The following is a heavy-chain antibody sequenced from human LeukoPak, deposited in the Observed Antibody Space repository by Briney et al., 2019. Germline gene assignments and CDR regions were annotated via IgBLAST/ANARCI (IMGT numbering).Heavy chain of an antibody. CDR1: GGSFSGYY. D-gene: IGHD3-10*01. CDR3: ARVFGLYYYLFSCYYDY. V-gene: IGHV4-34*01. J-gene: IGHJ4*02. CDR2: INHSGST. Sequence: PSETLSLTCAVYGGSFSGYYWSWIRQPPGKGLEWIGEINHSGSTNYNPSLKSRVTISVDTSKNQFSLKLSSVTAADTAVYYCARVFGLYYYLFSCYYDYGGQGTLVTVSS.